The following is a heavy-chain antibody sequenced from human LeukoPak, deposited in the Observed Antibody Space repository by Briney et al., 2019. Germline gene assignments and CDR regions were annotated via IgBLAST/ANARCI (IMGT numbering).Heavy chain of an antibody. D-gene: IGHD3-22*01. CDR2: ISDSGSDI. V-gene: IGHV3-21*05. CDR1: RFTLSSYS. Sequence: PGGSLRLSCAASRFTLSSYSMNWVRQAPGKGLEWVSYISDSGSDIYYADSVKGRFTISRDNSKNTLYLQMNSLRAEDTAVYYCAKDQDPYYYDSSGYPPFDYWGQGTLVTVSS. CDR3: AKDQDPYYYDSSGYPPFDY. J-gene: IGHJ4*02.